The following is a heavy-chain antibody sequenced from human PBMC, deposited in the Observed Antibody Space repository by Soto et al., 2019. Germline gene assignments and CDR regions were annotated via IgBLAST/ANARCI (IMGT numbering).Heavy chain of an antibody. Sequence: QLQLQESGPGLVKPSETLSLTCTVSGGSISSSSYYWGWIRQPPGKGLEWIGSIYYRGNTYYNPSLKSRVTISVDTSKNQFSLKLSSVTAADTAVYYCASEGGGYCSGGSCQVDYWGQGTLVTVSS. V-gene: IGHV4-39*01. D-gene: IGHD2-15*01. CDR1: GGSISSSSYY. CDR2: IYYRGNT. J-gene: IGHJ4*02. CDR3: ASEGGGYCSGGSCQVDY.